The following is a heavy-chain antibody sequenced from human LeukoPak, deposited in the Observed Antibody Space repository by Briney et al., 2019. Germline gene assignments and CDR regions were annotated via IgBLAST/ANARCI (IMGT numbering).Heavy chain of an antibody. D-gene: IGHD3-22*01. CDR3: ARLLGSSGYAGDWYFDL. V-gene: IGHV4-4*07. Sequence: SETLSLTGSVSGASITRYYWTWIRQPVGKGLEWFGRLYTNGTVNYNPSLRSRVTMSRDTSRNQLSLKLTSVTAADTAVYYCARLLGSSGYAGDWYFDLWGPGALVTVSS. CDR1: GASITRYY. J-gene: IGHJ2*01. CDR2: LYTNGTV.